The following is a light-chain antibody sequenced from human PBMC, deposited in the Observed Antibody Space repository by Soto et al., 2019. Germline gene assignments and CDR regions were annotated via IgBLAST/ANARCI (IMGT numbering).Light chain of an antibody. Sequence: DIQMTQSPSSLSASVGDRVTITCRASQTINSSLNWYQQKPGKAPKLLIYAASSLQSGVPSRFSGSGSGTDFTLTISSLQPEDFATYYCQQSYSTPYTFGQGTKLEIK. CDR2: AAS. V-gene: IGKV1-39*01. J-gene: IGKJ2*01. CDR1: QTINSS. CDR3: QQSYSTPYT.